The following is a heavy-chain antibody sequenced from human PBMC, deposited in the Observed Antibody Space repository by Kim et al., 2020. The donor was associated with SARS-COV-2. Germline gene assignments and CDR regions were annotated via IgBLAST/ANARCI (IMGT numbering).Heavy chain of an antibody. CDR3: ARHDYDILTGYYTDY. D-gene: IGHD3-9*01. Sequence: PSLKSRVTRSVDTSKNPFSLKLSSVTAADTAVYYCARHDYDILTGYYTDYWGQGTLVTVSS. V-gene: IGHV4-59*08. J-gene: IGHJ4*02.